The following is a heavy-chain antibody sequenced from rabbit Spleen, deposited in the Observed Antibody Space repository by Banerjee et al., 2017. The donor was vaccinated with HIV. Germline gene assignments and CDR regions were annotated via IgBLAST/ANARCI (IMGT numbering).Heavy chain of an antibody. V-gene: IGHV1S45*01. CDR2: IASGSSGDT. D-gene: IGHD1-1*01. Sequence: QEQVEESGGDLVQPEGSLTLTCTVSGFSFSSSHWISWVRQAPGKGLEWIACIASGSSGDTYYASWAKGRFTISKTSSTTVTLQMTSLTAADTATYFCARDTSSSFSSYGMDLWGPGTLVTVS. CDR3: ARDTSSSFSSYGMDL. J-gene: IGHJ6*01. CDR1: GFSFSSSHW.